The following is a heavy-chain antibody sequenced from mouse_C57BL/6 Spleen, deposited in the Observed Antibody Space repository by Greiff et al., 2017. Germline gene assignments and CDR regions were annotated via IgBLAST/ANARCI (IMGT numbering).Heavy chain of an antibody. Sequence: QVQLQQPGAELVRPGSSVKLSCKASGYTFTSYWMHWVKQRPIQGLEWIGNIDPSASDTHYNQKFKDKATLTVDKSSSTAYMQLSRLTSEDSAVYDCARTYDGSSDWYFDVWGTGTTVTVSA. D-gene: IGHD1-1*01. CDR1: GYTFTSYW. V-gene: IGHV1-52*01. J-gene: IGHJ1*03. CDR3: ARTYDGSSDWYFDV. CDR2: IDPSASDT.